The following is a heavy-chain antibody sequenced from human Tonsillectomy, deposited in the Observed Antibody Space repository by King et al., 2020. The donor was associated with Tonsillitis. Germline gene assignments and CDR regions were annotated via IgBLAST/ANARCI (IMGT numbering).Heavy chain of an antibody. V-gene: IGHV3-33*01. D-gene: IGHD3-3*01. CDR1: GFTFSNYG. CDR3: AREYYDHSYYYYMDV. Sequence: QVQLVESGGGVVQPGRSLRLSCAASGFTFSNYGMHWVRQAPGEGLEWGAIIWYDGSNKNYADAVKGRFTISRDNSKNTLSLQMNSLRAEDTAVYFCAREYYDHSYYYYMDVWGKGTTVTVSS. CDR2: IWYDGSNK. J-gene: IGHJ6*03.